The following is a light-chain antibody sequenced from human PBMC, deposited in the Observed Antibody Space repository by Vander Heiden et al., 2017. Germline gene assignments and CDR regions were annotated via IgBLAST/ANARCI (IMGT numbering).Light chain of an antibody. J-gene: IGLJ1*01. Sequence: SALTQPASVSGSPGQSITISCTGTSSDVGGYNYVSWYQQHPGKAPKLMIYDVSNRLSGVSNRFSGSKSGNTASLTISGRQAEDEADYYCSSYPSSSTYVFGTGTKVTVL. CDR1: SSDVGGYNY. V-gene: IGLV2-14*03. CDR2: DVS. CDR3: SSYPSSSTYV.